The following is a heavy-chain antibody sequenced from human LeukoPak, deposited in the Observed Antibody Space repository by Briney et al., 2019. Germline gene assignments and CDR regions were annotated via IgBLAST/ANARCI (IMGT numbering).Heavy chain of an antibody. CDR1: GFTFSNYA. CDR3: AKSSEMTILIYFDY. Sequence: PGGSLRLSCAVSGFTFSNYAMSWVRQAPGKGLEWVSAISGSGGSTYYADSVKGRFTISRDNSKNSLYLQMNSLRTEDTALYYCAKSSEMTILIYFDYWGQGTLVTVSS. CDR2: ISGSGGST. D-gene: IGHD3-9*01. J-gene: IGHJ4*02. V-gene: IGHV3-23*01.